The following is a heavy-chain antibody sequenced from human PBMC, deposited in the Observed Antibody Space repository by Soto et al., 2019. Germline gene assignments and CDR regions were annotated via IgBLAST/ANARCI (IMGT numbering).Heavy chain of an antibody. CDR1: GGSISSGGYF. V-gene: IGHV4-31*03. J-gene: IGHJ4*02. CDR2: IYYSGST. D-gene: IGHD1-26*01. CDR3: ARDLRAGATDY. Sequence: QVQLQESGPGLVKPSQTLSLTCTVSGGSISSGGYFWSWIRQHPGKGLEWIGYIYYSGSTYYNPSLKRRVTISVDTSKNQCSLKLSSVTAADTAVYYCARDLRAGATDYWGQGTLVTVSS.